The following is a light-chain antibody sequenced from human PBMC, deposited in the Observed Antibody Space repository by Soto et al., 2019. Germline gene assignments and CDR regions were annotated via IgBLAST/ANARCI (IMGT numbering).Light chain of an antibody. Sequence: DVVMTQSPLSLPVTLGQPATISCRSSQGLVYSDGNTYLSWFQQRPGQSPRRLISKISIRDSGVPDRFSGSGSGTEFTLKISRVEAVDVGVYYCLQGTRWPWTFGQGTRVEIK. CDR1: QGLVYSDGNTY. CDR2: KIS. CDR3: LQGTRWPWT. V-gene: IGKV2-30*01. J-gene: IGKJ1*01.